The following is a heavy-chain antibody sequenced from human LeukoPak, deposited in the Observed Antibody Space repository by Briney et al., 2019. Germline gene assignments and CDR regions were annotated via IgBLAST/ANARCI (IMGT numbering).Heavy chain of an antibody. D-gene: IGHD4-23*01. CDR3: ARYAYGGNSWYYYYMDV. J-gene: IGHJ6*03. CDR1: GGSISSSSYY. CDR2: INHSGST. Sequence: TSETLSLTCTVSGGSISSSSYYWGWIRQPPGKGLEWIGEINHSGSTNYNPSLKSRVTISVDTSKNQFSLKLSSVTAADTAVYYCARYAYGGNSWYYYYMDVWGKGTTVTISS. V-gene: IGHV4-39*07.